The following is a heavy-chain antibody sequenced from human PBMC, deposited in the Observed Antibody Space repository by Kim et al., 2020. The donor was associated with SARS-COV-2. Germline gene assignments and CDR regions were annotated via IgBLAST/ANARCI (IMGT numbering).Heavy chain of an antibody. V-gene: IGHV4-59*01. J-gene: IGHJ5*02. CDR3: ARAPPDYDFWSGYGNNWFDP. CDR1: GGSISSYY. D-gene: IGHD3-3*01. Sequence: SETLSLTCTVSGGSISSYYWSWIRQPPGKGLEWIGYIYYSGSTNYNPSLKSRVTISVDTSKNQFSLKLSSVTAADTAVYYCARAPPDYDFWSGYGNNWFDPWGQGTLVTVSS. CDR2: IYYSGST.